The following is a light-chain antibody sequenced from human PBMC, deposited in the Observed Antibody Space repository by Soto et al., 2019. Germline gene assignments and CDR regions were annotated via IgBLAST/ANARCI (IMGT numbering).Light chain of an antibody. Sequence: EIVLTQSPGTLSLSPGERATLSCRASQSVSNNYLAWYQQKPGQAPMLLIYGASNRATGIPDRFSGSGSGTDFTLTISRLEPEDFGVYYCQQYGSSGTFGQGTKVEIK. CDR2: GAS. V-gene: IGKV3-20*01. CDR3: QQYGSSGT. CDR1: QSVSNNY. J-gene: IGKJ1*01.